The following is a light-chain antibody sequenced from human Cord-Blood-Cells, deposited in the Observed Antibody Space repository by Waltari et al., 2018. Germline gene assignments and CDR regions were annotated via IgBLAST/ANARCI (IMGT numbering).Light chain of an antibody. V-gene: IGLV2-14*01. CDR1: SSDVGGYNY. CDR2: DVS. J-gene: IGLJ1*01. Sequence: QSALTQPASVSGSPGQSITISCTGTSSDVGGYNYVSWYQQHPGKAPKLMIYDVSNRPSGVSNRFSGSKSGNTASLTISGLQAEDEADYYCSSYTSSSISYVFG. CDR3: SSYTSSSISYV.